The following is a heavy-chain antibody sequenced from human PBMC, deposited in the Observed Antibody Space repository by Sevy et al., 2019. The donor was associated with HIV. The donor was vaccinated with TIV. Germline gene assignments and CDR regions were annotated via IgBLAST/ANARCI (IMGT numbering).Heavy chain of an antibody. Sequence: ASVKVSCKASGYTFTGYYMHWVRQAPGQGLEWMGWINPNSGGTNHAQKFQGRVTMTRDTSISTAYMELSRLRSDDTAVYYCARELVVVVPGGYYYGMDVWGQGTTVTVSS. D-gene: IGHD2-2*01. V-gene: IGHV1-2*02. CDR2: INPNSGGT. J-gene: IGHJ6*02. CDR3: ARELVVVVPGGYYYGMDV. CDR1: GYTFTGYY.